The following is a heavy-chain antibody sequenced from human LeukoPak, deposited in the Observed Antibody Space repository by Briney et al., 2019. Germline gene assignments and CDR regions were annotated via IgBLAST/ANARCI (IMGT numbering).Heavy chain of an antibody. D-gene: IGHD5-12*01. V-gene: IGHV1-2*02. CDR2: INPNSGGT. CDR3: ARDPYSGYDYKYYFDY. CDR1: GYTFIGYY. J-gene: IGHJ4*02. Sequence: ASVKVSCKASGYTFIGYYMHWVRQAPGQGLEWMGWINPNSGGTNYAQKFQGRVTMTRDTSISTAYMELSRLRSDDTAVYYCARDPYSGYDYKYYFDYWGQGTLVTVSS.